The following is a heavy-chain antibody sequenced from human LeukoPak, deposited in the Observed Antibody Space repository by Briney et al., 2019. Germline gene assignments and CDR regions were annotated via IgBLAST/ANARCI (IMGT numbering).Heavy chain of an antibody. CDR2: ISGSGGST. CDR3: AKERGYYDFWSGYYPYFDY. J-gene: IGHJ4*02. Sequence: AGGSLRLSCAASGFTFSSYAMSWVRQAPGEGLEWVSAISGSGGSTYYADSVKGRFTISRDNSKNTLYLQMNSLRAEDTAVYYCAKERGYYDFWSGYYPYFDYWGQGTLVTVSS. V-gene: IGHV3-23*01. CDR1: GFTFSSYA. D-gene: IGHD3-3*01.